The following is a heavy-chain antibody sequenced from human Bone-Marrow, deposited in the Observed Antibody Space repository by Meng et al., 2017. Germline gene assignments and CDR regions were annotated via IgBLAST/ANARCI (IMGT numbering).Heavy chain of an antibody. CDR1: GGSFRGYY. J-gene: IGHJ4*02. Sequence: SQTLSLTCAVYGGSFRGYYWTWIRQSPGKGLEWIGEINHSGSTNYNPYLKSRVTISVDTSKNQFSLKLSSVTAADTAVYYCARIHQAVAPYYFDYWGQGTLVTVSS. CDR2: INHSGST. D-gene: IGHD6-19*01. V-gene: IGHV4-34*01. CDR3: ARIHQAVAPYYFDY.